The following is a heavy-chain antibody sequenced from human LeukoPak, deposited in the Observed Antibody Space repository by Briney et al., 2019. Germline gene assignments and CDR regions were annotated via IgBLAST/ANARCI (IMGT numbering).Heavy chain of an antibody. Sequence: TSETLSLTCTVSGGSISSGGYSWSWIRQPPGKGLEWIGYIYHSGSTYYNPSLKSRVTISVDRSKNQFSLKLSSVTAADTAVYYCARGQNDFWSGEILQFDYWGQGTLVTVSS. D-gene: IGHD3-3*01. CDR3: ARGQNDFWSGEILQFDY. CDR2: IYHSGST. J-gene: IGHJ4*02. CDR1: GGSISSGGYS. V-gene: IGHV4-30-2*01.